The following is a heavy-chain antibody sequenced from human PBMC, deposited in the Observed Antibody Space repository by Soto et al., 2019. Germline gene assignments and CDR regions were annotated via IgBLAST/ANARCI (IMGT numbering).Heavy chain of an antibody. J-gene: IGHJ3*02. CDR2: IYWDDDK. Sequence: QITLKESGPPLVKPTQTLTLTCTFSGFSLSTSGVGVGWIRQPPGKALEWLALIYWDDDKRYSPSLKSRLTITKDTSKNQVVLTMTNMDPVDTATYYCARTDYDFDAFDIWGQGTMVTVSS. CDR1: GFSLSTSGVG. CDR3: ARTDYDFDAFDI. V-gene: IGHV2-5*02. D-gene: IGHD3-22*01.